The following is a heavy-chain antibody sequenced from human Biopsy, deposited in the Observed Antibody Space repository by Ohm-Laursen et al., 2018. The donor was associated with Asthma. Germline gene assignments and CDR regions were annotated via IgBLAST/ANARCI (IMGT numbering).Heavy chain of an antibody. CDR1: GGSITSSSYY. V-gene: IGHV4-39*01. CDR2: MYHSGSP. J-gene: IGHJ4*02. D-gene: IGHD3-22*01. Sequence: SETLSLTWTVSGGSITSSSYYWGWIRQPPGKGMEWIGSMYHSGSPYYHPSLKSRATISVDTPKNQLSLKMSSVTAADTAVYFCVRHQYSSSWSTFDYWGQGALVTVSS. CDR3: VRHQYSSSWSTFDY.